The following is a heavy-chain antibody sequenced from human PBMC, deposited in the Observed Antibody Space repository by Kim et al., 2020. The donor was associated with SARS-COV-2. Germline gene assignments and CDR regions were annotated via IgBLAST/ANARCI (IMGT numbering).Heavy chain of an antibody. Sequence: SLKGRVTISVDTSKNQFSLKLSSVTAADTAVYYCARRLVPSGIYYYGMDVWGQGTTVTVSS. V-gene: IGHV4-34*13. J-gene: IGHJ6*02. CDR3: ARRLVPSGIYYYGMDV. D-gene: IGHD6-6*01.